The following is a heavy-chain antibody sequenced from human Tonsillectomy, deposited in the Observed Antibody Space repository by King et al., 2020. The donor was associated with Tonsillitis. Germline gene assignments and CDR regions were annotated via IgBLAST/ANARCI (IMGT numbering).Heavy chain of an antibody. CDR2: ISYDGSNK. CDR3: ARGEDILTGYYKGYFDY. CDR1: GFTFSSYA. D-gene: IGHD3-9*01. J-gene: IGHJ4*02. V-gene: IGHV3-30*04. Sequence: QLVQSGGGVVQPRRSLRLSCAASGFTFSSYAMHWVRQAPGKGLEWVALISYDGSNKYYADSVKGRFTISRDNSKNTLYLQMNSLRAEDTAVYYCARGEDILTGYYKGYFDYWGQGTLVTVSA.